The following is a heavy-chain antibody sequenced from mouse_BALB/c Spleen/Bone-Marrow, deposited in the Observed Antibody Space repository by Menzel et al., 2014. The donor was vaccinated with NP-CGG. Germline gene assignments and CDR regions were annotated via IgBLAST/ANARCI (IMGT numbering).Heavy chain of an antibody. V-gene: IGHV1-4*01. D-gene: IGHD1-1*01. CDR3: ARGGNFDY. CDR2: INPSSGYT. J-gene: IGHJ2*01. Sequence: QVQLKESGPELARPGASVKMSCKASGYTFTSYTMHWVKQRPGQGLEWIGYINPSSGYTNYNQKFKDKATLTADKSSSTAYMQLSSLTSEDSAVYYCARGGNFDYWGQGTTLTVSS. CDR1: GYTFTSYT.